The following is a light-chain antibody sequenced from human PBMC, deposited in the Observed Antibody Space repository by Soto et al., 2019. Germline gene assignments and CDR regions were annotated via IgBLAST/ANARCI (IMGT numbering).Light chain of an antibody. CDR1: QSVANY. Sequence: EIVLTQSPATLSLSPGERATLSCRASQSVANYLAWYQQKPGQAPRLLIYGASNRATGIPARFSGSGSGTDFTLTISSLEPEDFAVYYCQQRSDWPPYTFDQGTKVEIK. J-gene: IGKJ2*01. CDR2: GAS. V-gene: IGKV3-11*01. CDR3: QQRSDWPPYT.